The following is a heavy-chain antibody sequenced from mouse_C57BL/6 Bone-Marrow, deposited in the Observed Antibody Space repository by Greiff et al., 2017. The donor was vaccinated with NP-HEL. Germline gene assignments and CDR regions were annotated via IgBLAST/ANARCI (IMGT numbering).Heavy chain of an antibody. D-gene: IGHD2-4*01. Sequence: LVESGGGLVKPGGSLKLSCAASGFTFSSYTMSWVRQTPEKRLEWVATISGGGGNTYYPDSVKGRFTISRDNAKNTLYLQMSSLRSEDTALYYCARGGYYDYDGGCYFDYWGQGTTLTVSS. CDR2: ISGGGGNT. V-gene: IGHV5-9*01. CDR1: GFTFSSYT. J-gene: IGHJ2*01. CDR3: ARGGYYDYDGGCYFDY.